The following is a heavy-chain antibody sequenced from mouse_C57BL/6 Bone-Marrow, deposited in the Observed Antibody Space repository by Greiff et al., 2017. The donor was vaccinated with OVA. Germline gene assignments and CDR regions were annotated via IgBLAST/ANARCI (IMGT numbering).Heavy chain of an antibody. CDR3: ARDGNQGYAMDY. V-gene: IGHV5-16*01. D-gene: IGHD2-1*01. CDR2: INYDGSST. Sequence: EVKLMESEGGLVQPGSSMKLSCTASGFTFSDYYMAWVRQVPEKGLEWVANINYDGSSTYYLDSLKSRFIISRDNAKNILYLQMSSLKSEDTATYYCARDGNQGYAMDYWGQGTSVTVSS. J-gene: IGHJ4*01. CDR1: GFTFSDYY.